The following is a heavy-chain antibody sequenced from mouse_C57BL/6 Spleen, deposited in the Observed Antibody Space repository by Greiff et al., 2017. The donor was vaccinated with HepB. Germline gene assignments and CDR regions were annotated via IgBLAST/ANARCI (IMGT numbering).Heavy chain of an antibody. CDR1: GYAFSSSW. D-gene: IGHD1-1*01. CDR2: IYPGDGDT. CDR3: ARPTVVAGDWYFDV. V-gene: IGHV1-82*01. J-gene: IGHJ1*03. Sequence: VKLMESGPELVKPGASVKISCKASGYAFSSSWMNWVKQRPGKGLEWIGRIYPGDGDTNYNGKFKGKATLTADKSSSTAYMQLSSLTSEDSAVYFCARPTVVAGDWYFDVWGTGTTVTVSS.